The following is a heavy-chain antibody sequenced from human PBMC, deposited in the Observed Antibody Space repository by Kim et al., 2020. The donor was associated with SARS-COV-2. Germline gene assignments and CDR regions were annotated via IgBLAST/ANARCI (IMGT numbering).Heavy chain of an antibody. J-gene: IGHJ3*02. CDR3: ARDGDYGDYGGAFDI. CDR1: GFTFSSYG. Sequence: GGSLRLSCAASGFTFSSYGMHWVRQAPGKGLEWVAVIWYDGSNKYYADSVKGRFTISRDNSKNTLYLQMNSLRAEDTAVYYCARDGDYGDYGGAFDIWGQGTMVTVSS. V-gene: IGHV3-33*01. CDR2: IWYDGSNK. D-gene: IGHD4-17*01.